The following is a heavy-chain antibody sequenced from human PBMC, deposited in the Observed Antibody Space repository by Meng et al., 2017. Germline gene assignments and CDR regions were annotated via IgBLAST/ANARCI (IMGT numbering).Heavy chain of an antibody. J-gene: IGHJ5*02. CDR3: ARDQDRGAVVVAATSGFDP. CDR1: VGSIIRGGYY. Sequence: RDCGPRSVEPSPTLCLTLMFFVGSIIRGGYYWSWIRQHPGKGVEWNGYNTYSGRNYYHQSLKSRVNISVDTSKNQFSLKLSSVTAVDTAVYYCARDQDRGAVVVAATSGFDPWGQGTLVTVSS. CDR2: NTYSGRN. D-gene: IGHD2-15*01. V-gene: IGHV4-31*02.